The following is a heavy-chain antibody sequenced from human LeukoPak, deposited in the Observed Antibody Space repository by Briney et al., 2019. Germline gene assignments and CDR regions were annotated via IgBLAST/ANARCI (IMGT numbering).Heavy chain of an antibody. CDR2: ISAYNGNT. J-gene: IGHJ4*02. D-gene: IGHD6-13*01. V-gene: IGHV1-18*01. Sequence: GASVKVSCKASGYTFTSYGISWVRQAPGQGLEWMGWISAYNGNTNYAQKLQGRVTMTTDTSTSTAYMELSSLRSEDTAVYYCARDPIGSRWPYYFDYWGQGTLVTGSS. CDR3: ARDPIGSRWPYYFDY. CDR1: GYTFTSYG.